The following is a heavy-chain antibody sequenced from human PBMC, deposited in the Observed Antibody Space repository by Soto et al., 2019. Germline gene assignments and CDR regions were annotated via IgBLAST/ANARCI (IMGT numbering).Heavy chain of an antibody. CDR2: SYYSGST. D-gene: IGHD6-13*01. V-gene: IGHV4-39*01. CDR1: GGSISSSSYY. Sequence: SSETLSLTCTVSGGSISSSSYYWGWIRQPPGKGLDLFVSSYYSGSTNYNPSLKSRVTISVDTSKNQFSLKLSSVTAADTAVYYCARHRGGSSSLEYWGQGTLVTVS. CDR3: ARHRGGSSSLEY. J-gene: IGHJ4*02.